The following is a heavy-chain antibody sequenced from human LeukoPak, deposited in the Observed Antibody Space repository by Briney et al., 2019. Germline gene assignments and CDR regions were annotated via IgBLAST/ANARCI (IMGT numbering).Heavy chain of an antibody. Sequence: GGSLRLSCAASGFTFSSYWMHWVRQAPGKGLVWVSRVNRDGSSTSYADSVKGRFTVSRDNAKNTLSLQMNSLRAEDTAVYYCARDRSISAAGDTYWGQGTLVTVSS. J-gene: IGHJ4*02. CDR2: VNRDGSST. CDR1: GFTFSSYW. V-gene: IGHV3-74*01. CDR3: ARDRSISAAGDTY. D-gene: IGHD6-13*01.